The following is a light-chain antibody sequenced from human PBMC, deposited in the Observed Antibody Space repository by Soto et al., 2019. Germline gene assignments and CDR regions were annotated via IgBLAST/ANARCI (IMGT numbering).Light chain of an antibody. CDR2: EFG. J-gene: IGLJ3*02. V-gene: IGLV2-23*02. CDR3: CSYAGSRTWV. CDR1: SSDIGTYNL. Sequence: QSALTQPASVSGSPGQSITIFCTGTSSDIGTYNLVSWYQQHPGKAPKLMIYEFGQRPSGVSNRFSGSKSGTTASLTISGIQSEDEADYFCCSYAGSRTWVFGGGTKVTVL.